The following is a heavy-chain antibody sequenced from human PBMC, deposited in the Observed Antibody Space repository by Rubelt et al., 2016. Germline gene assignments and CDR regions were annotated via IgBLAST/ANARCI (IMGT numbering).Heavy chain of an antibody. D-gene: IGHD4-17*01. CDR1: GFTFSSYA. J-gene: IGHJ3*02. CDR2: IRGSGGSS. V-gene: IGHV3-23*01. CDR3: GRDPNGDFFGAFDM. Sequence: GGCLRLSCAASGFTFSSYAMIWVRQTPEKGLEWVSSIRGSGGSSLYADSVKGRFTISRENSKNTLYLQMNDLRAEDTALYYCGRDPNGDFFGAFDMWGRGTLVTVSS.